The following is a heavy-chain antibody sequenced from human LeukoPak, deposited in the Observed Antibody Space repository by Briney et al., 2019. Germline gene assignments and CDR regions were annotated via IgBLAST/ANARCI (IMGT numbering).Heavy chain of an antibody. J-gene: IGHJ6*02. D-gene: IGHD2-2*01. CDR3: ARMGYCSSTSCYGMDV. Sequence: GGSLRLSCAASGFTFSTYWMNWVRQAPGKGLEWVANINQDGREKYYVDSVKGRFTISRDNAKNSLYLQMNSLRAEDTAVYYCARMGYCSSTSCYGMDVWGQGTTVTVSS. V-gene: IGHV3-7*01. CDR1: GFTFSTYW. CDR2: INQDGREK.